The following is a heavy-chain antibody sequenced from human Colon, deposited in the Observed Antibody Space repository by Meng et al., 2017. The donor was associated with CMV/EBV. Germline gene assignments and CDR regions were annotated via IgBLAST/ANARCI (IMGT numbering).Heavy chain of an antibody. D-gene: IGHD3-3*01. CDR2: ISSSGSSI. Sequence: GESLKISCAATGFGFSKYEMNWLRQAPGKGLERISYISSSGSSIYYADSVEGRFTISRDNAKSSLYLEMTGLRGEDTAVYYCAREGPQTSDFWSNYYKPLDYWGQGTLVTVSS. J-gene: IGHJ4*02. V-gene: IGHV3-48*03. CDR1: GFGFSKYE. CDR3: AREGPQTSDFWSNYYKPLDY.